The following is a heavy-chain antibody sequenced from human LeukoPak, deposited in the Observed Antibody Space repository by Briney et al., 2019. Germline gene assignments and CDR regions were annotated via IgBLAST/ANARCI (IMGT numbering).Heavy chain of an antibody. CDR3: ARDYGSGRIYGMDV. Sequence: GGSLRLSCAASGFIFSTYAMHWVRQAPGKGLEWVAVISYDGSNKYYADSVKGRFTISRDNSKNTLYLQMNSLRAEDTAVYYCARDYGSGRIYGMDVWGQGTTVTVSS. CDR1: GFIFSTYA. CDR2: ISYDGSNK. J-gene: IGHJ6*02. D-gene: IGHD3-10*01. V-gene: IGHV3-30-3*01.